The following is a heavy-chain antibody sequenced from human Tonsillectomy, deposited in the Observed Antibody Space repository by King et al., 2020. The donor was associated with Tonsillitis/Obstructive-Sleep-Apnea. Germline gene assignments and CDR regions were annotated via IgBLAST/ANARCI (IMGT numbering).Heavy chain of an antibody. V-gene: IGHV3-30*18. CDR1: GFTFSSYG. D-gene: IGHD3-22*01. CDR3: AKDRAYYYHCKSPGPYYFDY. J-gene: IGHJ4*02. CDR2: ISYDGSNK. Sequence: VQLVESGGGVVQPGRSLRLSCAASGFTFSSYGIHWVRQAPGKGLEWVAVISYDGSNKYYADSVKGRFTISRDNSKNTLYLQMNSLRAEDTAVYYCAKDRAYYYHCKSPGPYYFDYWGQGTLVTVSS.